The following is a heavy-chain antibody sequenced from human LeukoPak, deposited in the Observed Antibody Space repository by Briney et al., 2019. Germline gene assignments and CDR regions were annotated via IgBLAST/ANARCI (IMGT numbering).Heavy chain of an antibody. D-gene: IGHD3-22*01. CDR2: IKGDGSKK. CDR3: ATPLDYYDSSGYHQGGD. J-gene: IGHJ4*02. CDR1: GFTFSSYW. Sequence: GGSLRLSCAASGFTFSSYWMTWVRQAPGRGLEWVANIKGDGSKKNYVDSVKGRFTISRDNAKNSLYLQVNSLRAEDTAVYYCATPLDYYDSSGYHQGGDWGQGTLVTVSS. V-gene: IGHV3-7*03.